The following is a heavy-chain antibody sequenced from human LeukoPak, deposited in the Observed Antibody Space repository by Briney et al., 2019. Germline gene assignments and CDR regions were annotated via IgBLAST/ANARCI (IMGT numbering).Heavy chain of an antibody. CDR2: IYHTGST. CDR1: GGSISSYY. Sequence: SETLSLTCTVSGGSISSYYWSWIRQPPGKGLEWIGEIYHTGSTNYNPSLKSRVTISVDKSKNQFSLKMSSVTAADTAVYYCTRAPPYGSGWSKGVLDYWGQGTLVTVSS. J-gene: IGHJ4*02. V-gene: IGHV4-59*12. D-gene: IGHD6-19*01. CDR3: TRAPPYGSGWSKGVLDY.